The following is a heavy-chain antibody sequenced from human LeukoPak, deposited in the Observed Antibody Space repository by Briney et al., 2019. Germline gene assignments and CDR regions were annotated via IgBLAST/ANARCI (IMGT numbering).Heavy chain of an antibody. CDR3: AKDHGLIAAAPDAFDI. Sequence: PGGSLRLSCAASGFTFSSCAMSWVRQAPGKGLEWVSAISGSGGSTYYADSVKGRFTISRDNSKNTLYLQMNSLRAEDTAVYYCAKDHGLIAAAPDAFDIWGQGTMVTVSS. CDR2: ISGSGGST. J-gene: IGHJ3*02. CDR1: GFTFSSCA. D-gene: IGHD6-13*01. V-gene: IGHV3-23*01.